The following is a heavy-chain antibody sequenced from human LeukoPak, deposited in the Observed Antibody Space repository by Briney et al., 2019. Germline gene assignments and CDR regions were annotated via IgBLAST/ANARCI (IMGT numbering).Heavy chain of an antibody. J-gene: IGHJ3*02. CDR2: INCGGSST. CDR1: GFTFRSYW. CDR3: ARGTPYDYDSSGYYYAFDI. V-gene: IGHV3-74*01. Sequence: GGSLRLSCAASGFTFRSYWMHWVRQAPGKGLVWVSRINCGGSSTSNADSVKGRFTISRDNAKNTLYLQMNSLRVEDTAVYYCARGTPYDYDSSGYYYAFDIWGQGTMVTVSS. D-gene: IGHD3-22*01.